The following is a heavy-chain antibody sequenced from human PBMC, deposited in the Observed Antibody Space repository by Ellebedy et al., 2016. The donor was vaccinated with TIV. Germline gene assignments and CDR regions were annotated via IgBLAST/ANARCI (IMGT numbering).Heavy chain of an antibody. V-gene: IGHV3-23*01. Sequence: GGSLRLSXAASGFSFSNYIMNWVRQAPGKGLEWVSGISGSGVSTYHADSVKGRFSISRDNSKNTLYLQMNSLRSEDTAVYYCAKDRGSTWFNWFNPWGRGTLVTVSS. J-gene: IGHJ5*02. CDR1: GFSFSNYI. CDR2: ISGSGVST. CDR3: AKDRGSTWFNWFNP. D-gene: IGHD6-13*01.